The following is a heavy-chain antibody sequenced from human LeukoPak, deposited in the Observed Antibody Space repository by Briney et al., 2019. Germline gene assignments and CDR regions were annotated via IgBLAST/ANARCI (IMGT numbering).Heavy chain of an antibody. CDR3: AELGITMIGGV. CDR1: GFTFSSYE. J-gene: IGHJ6*04. Sequence: GGSLRLSCAACGFTFSSYEMNWVRQAPGKGLEWVSYISSSGSTIYYADSVKGRFTISRDNAKNSLYLQMNSLRAEDTAVYYCAELGITMIGGVWGEGTTVTISS. V-gene: IGHV3-48*03. D-gene: IGHD3-10*02. CDR2: ISSSGSTI.